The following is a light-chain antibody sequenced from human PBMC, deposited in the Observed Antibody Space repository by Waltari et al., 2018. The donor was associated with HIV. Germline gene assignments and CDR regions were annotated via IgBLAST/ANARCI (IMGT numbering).Light chain of an antibody. Sequence: QSVLTQPPSVSGAPGQRVTISCTGSSSNIGAGYDVHWYQQLPGTAPKLLIYSSSDRALGVPDRFSGSKSGTSPSLVITGLQAEDEADYYCQSYDRISWVFGAGTKLTVL. CDR2: SSS. CDR1: SSNIGAGYD. J-gene: IGLJ3*02. CDR3: QSYDRISWV. V-gene: IGLV1-40*01.